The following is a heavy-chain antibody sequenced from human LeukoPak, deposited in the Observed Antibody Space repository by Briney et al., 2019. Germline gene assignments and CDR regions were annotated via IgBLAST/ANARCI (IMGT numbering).Heavy chain of an antibody. V-gene: IGHV1-46*01. Sequence: GASVKVSCKASGYTFTSYYMHWVRQAPGQGLEWMGIINPSGGSTSYAQKFQGRVTMTRDTSTSTVYMELSSLRSEDTAVYYCAREQYCGGDCYPRPLDYWGQGTLVTVSS. J-gene: IGHJ4*02. CDR3: AREQYCGGDCYPRPLDY. CDR1: GYTFTSYY. CDR2: INPSGGST. D-gene: IGHD2-21*02.